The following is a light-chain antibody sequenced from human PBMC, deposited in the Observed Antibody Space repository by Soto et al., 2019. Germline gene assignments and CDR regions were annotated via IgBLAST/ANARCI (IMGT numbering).Light chain of an antibody. V-gene: IGKV4-1*01. J-gene: IGKJ2*01. CDR3: QQYYSTPLT. Sequence: DIVMTQSPDSLAVSLGERATINCKSSQSVLYSSNNKNYLAWYQQKPGQPPNLLIYWASTRESGVPDRFSGSGSGTDFTLTISSLQAEDVAGDYCQQYYSTPLTFGQGTKLEIK. CDR2: WAS. CDR1: QSVLYSSNNKNY.